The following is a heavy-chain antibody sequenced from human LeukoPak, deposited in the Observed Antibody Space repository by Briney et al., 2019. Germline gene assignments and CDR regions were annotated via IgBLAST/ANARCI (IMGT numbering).Heavy chain of an antibody. CDR2: ITGDGSDT. CDR3: AKDGSPAERGTSGYYFDY. D-gene: IGHD1-1*01. V-gene: IGHV3-74*01. CDR1: GFTFSTYW. Sequence: GGSLRLSCAASGFTFSTYWMVWVRQAPGKGLVWVSRITGDGSDTIYADSVKGRFTISRDNSKNTLYLQMNSLRAEDTAVYYCAKDGSPAERGTSGYYFDYWGQGTLVTVSS. J-gene: IGHJ4*02.